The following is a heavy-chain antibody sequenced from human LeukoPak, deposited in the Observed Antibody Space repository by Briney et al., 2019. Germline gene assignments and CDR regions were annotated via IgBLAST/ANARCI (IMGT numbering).Heavy chain of an antibody. CDR3: AKDIVPSPRSHMATIGSFDY. CDR1: GFTFDDYT. CDR2: ISWDGGST. Sequence: PGGSLRLSCAASGFTFDDYTMHWVRQAPGKGLEWVSLISWDGGSTYYAGSVKGRFTISRDNSKNSLYQQMNSLRTEDTALYYCAKDIVPSPRSHMATIGSFDYWGQGTLVTVSS. D-gene: IGHD5-24*01. J-gene: IGHJ4*02. V-gene: IGHV3-43*01.